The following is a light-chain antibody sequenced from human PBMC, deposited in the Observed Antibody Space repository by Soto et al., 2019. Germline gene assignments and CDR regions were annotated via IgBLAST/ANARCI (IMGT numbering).Light chain of an antibody. CDR3: QQFGSSPGFT. V-gene: IGKV3-20*01. J-gene: IGKJ3*01. CDR2: GAS. CDR1: QSINSRY. Sequence: EIVLTQSPGTLSLSPGERATLSCRASQSINSRYLAWYQQKPGQAPRLLIYGASSRATGIPDRFSGSGSGTAFTLTIIRLEPEDFAVYYCQQFGSSPGFTFGPGTIVDIK.